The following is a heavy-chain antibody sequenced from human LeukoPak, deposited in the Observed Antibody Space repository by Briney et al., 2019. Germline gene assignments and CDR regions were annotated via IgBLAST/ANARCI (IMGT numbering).Heavy chain of an antibody. V-gene: IGHV3-23*01. Sequence: GGSLRLSCAASAFTFSSYAMNWVRQAPGEGLEWVSGISGGGGSTYYADSVKGRFTISRDNSKNTLYLQMDSLRAEDTALYYCAKGSGINHYHWIDPWGQGTLVTVSS. CDR1: AFTFSSYA. CDR3: AKGSGINHYHWIDP. J-gene: IGHJ5*02. CDR2: ISGGGGST. D-gene: IGHD1-14*01.